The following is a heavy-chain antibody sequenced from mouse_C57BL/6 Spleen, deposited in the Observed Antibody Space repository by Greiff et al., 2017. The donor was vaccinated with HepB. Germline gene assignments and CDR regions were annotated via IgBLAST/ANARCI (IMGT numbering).Heavy chain of an antibody. CDR3: ARRIYYDYDASYAMDY. J-gene: IGHJ4*01. V-gene: IGHV5-17*01. Sequence: EVKLMESGGGLVKPGGSLKLSCAASGFTFSDYGMHWVRQAPEKGLEWVAYISSGSSTIYYADTVKGRFTNSRDNAKHTLFLQMTSLRSEDTDMSYCARRIYYDYDASYAMDYWGQGTSVTVSS. CDR2: ISSGSSTI. D-gene: IGHD2-4*01. CDR1: GFTFSDYG.